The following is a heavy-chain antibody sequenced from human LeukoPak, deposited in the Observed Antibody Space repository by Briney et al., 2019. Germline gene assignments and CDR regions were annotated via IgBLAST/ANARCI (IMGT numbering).Heavy chain of an antibody. V-gene: IGHV3-23*01. CDR1: GFTFSSYG. Sequence: GGTLRLSCAASGFTFSSYGMSWVRQAPGKGLEWVSTLSGSGTYTYYADSVKGRFTISRDNSKNTMYLQMNSLRAEDTAVYYCAKDPQWLNPKYYFDYWGQGTLVTVSS. D-gene: IGHD6-19*01. CDR3: AKDPQWLNPKYYFDY. CDR2: LSGSGTYT. J-gene: IGHJ4*02.